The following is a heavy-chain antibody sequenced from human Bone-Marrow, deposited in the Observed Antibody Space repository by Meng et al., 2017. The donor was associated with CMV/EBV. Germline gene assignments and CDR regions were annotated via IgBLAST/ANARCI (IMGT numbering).Heavy chain of an antibody. D-gene: IGHD6-6*01. Sequence: ASVKVSCKAFGDIFTGYYIHWVRQAPGQGLEWMGRINPNSGDTIYAQRFQGRVTMTRATSISTAYMELSGLRSDDTAVYYCARGQRSHYSSSSYMDVWGQGTTVTVSS. V-gene: IGHV1-2*06. CDR3: ARGQRSHYSSSSYMDV. CDR2: INPNSGDT. CDR1: GDIFTGYY. J-gene: IGHJ6*02.